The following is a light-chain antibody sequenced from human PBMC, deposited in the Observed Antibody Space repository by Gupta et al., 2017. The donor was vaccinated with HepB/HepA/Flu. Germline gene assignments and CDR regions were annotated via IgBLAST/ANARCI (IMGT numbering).Light chain of an antibody. J-gene: IGKJ3*01. V-gene: IGKV4-1*01. Sequence: DIVMTQSPDSLAVSLGERATINCKASQSRGYRSDNKHYLAWYQQKAGQPPKLLIYWTSTRESGVPDSFSGNGSGTDFTFTISSLQPEDVAVYYCQQEVCSPFTFGHGTIVDIK. CDR2: WTS. CDR1: QSRGYRSDNKHY. CDR3: QQEVCSPFT.